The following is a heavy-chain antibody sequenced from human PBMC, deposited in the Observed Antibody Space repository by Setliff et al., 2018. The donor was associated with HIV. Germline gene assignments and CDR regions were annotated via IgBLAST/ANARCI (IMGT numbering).Heavy chain of an antibody. D-gene: IGHD6-13*01. Sequence: PSETLSLTCTVSGGPITSGACSWTWIRQPPGKGLELIGYIYYSESTFHNPSLWSHITTSIYRPKIQLSLKLTSVTAADTAVYYCARGGLAAAAGTDGEYYYYYYGMDVWGQGTTVTVSS. J-gene: IGHJ6*02. CDR2: IYYSEST. CDR3: ARGGLAAAAGTDGEYYYYYYGMDV. CDR1: GGPITSGACS. V-gene: IGHV4-30-4*08.